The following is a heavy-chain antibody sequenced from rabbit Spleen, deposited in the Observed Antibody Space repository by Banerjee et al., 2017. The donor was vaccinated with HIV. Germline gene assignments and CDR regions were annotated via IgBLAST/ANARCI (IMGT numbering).Heavy chain of an antibody. V-gene: IGHV1S40*01. Sequence: LVEYGGDLVQPGASLTLTCTASGFDFSAYTFMCWVRQAPGKGLEWIACIDTGSRDFTYYASWAKGRFTFSKTSSTTVTLQVTSLTAADSATYFCARDLTGVIGWNFGWWGPGTLVTVS. CDR2: IDTGSRDFT. J-gene: IGHJ4*01. CDR1: GFDFSAYTF. D-gene: IGHD1-1*01. CDR3: ARDLTGVIGWNFGW.